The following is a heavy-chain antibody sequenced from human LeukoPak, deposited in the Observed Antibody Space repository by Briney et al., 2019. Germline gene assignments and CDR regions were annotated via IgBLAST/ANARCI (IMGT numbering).Heavy chain of an antibody. J-gene: IGHJ5*02. CDR2: IYTSAST. CDR3: ARSGLLWFGELITDHIFDP. Sequence: PSETLSLTRTVSGGSISSYYWSWIRQPAGKGLEWIGRIYTSASTNHNPSLKSRVTMSVETSKNQFSLKLSSVTAADTAVYYCARSGLLWFGELITDHIFDPWGQGTLVTVSS. V-gene: IGHV4-4*07. CDR1: GGSISSYY. D-gene: IGHD3-10*01.